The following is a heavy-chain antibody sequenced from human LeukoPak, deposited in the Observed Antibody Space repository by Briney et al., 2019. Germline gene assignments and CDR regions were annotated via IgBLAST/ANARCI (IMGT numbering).Heavy chain of an antibody. D-gene: IGHD2-15*01. CDR3: AQGWARVVVVAATPNY. J-gene: IGHJ4*02. V-gene: IGHV3-23*01. CDR2: ISGGGGTT. CDR1: GFTFSSYV. Sequence: GGSLRLSCAASGFTFSSYVMSWVRQAPGKGLEWVSGISGGGGTTDKADSVKGRLTMSRDNSKNTLYLQSNRLRAEDTAVYYCAQGWARVVVVAATPNYWGQGTLVTVSS.